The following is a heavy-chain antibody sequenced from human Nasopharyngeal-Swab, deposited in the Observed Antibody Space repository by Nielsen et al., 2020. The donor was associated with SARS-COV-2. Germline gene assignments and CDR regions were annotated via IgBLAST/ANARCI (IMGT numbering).Heavy chain of an antibody. CDR2: ISGSGGST. CDR3: AKRDDYYESSGLGD. D-gene: IGHD3-22*01. V-gene: IGHV3-23*01. Sequence: GGSLRLSCAASGFTFSTYAMYWVRQPPAKGLEWVSIISGSGGSTYYADSVKGRFTISRDNSKHTLYLQMNSLRAEETAVYYCAKRDDYYESSGLGDWGQGTLVTVSS. J-gene: IGHJ4*02. CDR1: GFTFSTYA.